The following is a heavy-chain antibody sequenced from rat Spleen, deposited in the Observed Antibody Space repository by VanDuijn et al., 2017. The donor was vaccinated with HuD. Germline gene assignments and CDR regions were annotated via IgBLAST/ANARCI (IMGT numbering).Heavy chain of an antibody. J-gene: IGHJ2*01. D-gene: IGHD1-2*01. CDR2: ISTGGGNT. V-gene: IGHV5-25*01. CDR1: GFTFNNYW. CDR3: RAIAAISTGYFDY. Sequence: EVQLVESDGGLVQPGGSLKLSCVASGFTFNNYWMTWIRQAPTKGLEWVASISTGGGNTYYRDSVKGRFTISRDNAKSTLYLQMDSLRSEDTATYYCRAIAAISTGYFDYWGQGVMVTVSS.